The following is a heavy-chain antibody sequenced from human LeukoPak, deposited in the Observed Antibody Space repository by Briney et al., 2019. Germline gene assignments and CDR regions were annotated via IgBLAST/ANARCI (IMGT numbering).Heavy chain of an antibody. CDR3: ALEGKRKDGCNRDY. V-gene: IGHV4-34*01. D-gene: IGHD5-24*01. CDR1: GGSISSYY. CDR2: INHSGST. Sequence: PSETLSLTCTVSGGSISSYYWSWIRQPPGKGLEWIGEINHSGSTNYNPSLKSRVTISVDTSKNQFSLKLSSVTAADTAVYYCALEGKRKDGCNRDYWGQGTLVTVSS. J-gene: IGHJ4*02.